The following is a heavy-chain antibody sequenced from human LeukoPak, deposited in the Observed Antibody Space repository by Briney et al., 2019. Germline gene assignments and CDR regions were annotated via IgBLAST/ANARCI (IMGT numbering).Heavy chain of an antibody. J-gene: IGHJ4*02. CDR2: IYYSGST. Sequence: PSETLSLTCTVSGGSISSYYWSWIRQPPGKGLEWIGYIYYSGSTNYSPSLKSRVTISVDTSKNQFSLKLSSVTAADTAVYYCARGVGYYYDSSGYYGGDYFDYWGQGTLVTVSS. V-gene: IGHV4-59*01. D-gene: IGHD3-22*01. CDR1: GGSISSYY. CDR3: ARGVGYYYDSSGYYGGDYFDY.